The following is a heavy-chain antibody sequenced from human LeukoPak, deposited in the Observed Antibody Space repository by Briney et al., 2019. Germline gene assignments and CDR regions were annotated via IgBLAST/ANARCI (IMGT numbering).Heavy chain of an antibody. V-gene: IGHV3-74*01. CDR1: GFTFSSYW. J-gene: IGHJ5*02. CDR2: INSDGSST. D-gene: IGHD3-3*01. Sequence: PGGSLRLSCAASGFTFSSYWMHWVRQAPGKGLVWVSRINSDGSSTSYADSVKGRFTISRDNAKNTLYLQMNSLRAEDTAVYYCAGGYYDFWSGREYNWFDPWGQGTLVTVSS. CDR3: AGGYYDFWSGREYNWFDP.